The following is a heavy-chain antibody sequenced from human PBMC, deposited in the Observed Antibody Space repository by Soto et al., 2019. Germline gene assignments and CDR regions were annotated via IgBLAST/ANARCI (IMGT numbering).Heavy chain of an antibody. CDR1: GGSISTSRSY. D-gene: IGHD2-21*01. J-gene: IGHJ5*02. CDR2: IFYSGST. V-gene: IGHV4-39*01. Sequence: QLQLLESGPGLVKASETLSLTCNVSGGSISTSRSYWAWIRQPPGKGLEWLANIFYSGSTYYNPSLASRVTVSVDTSKNEFSLKLRSVTAADTAVYYCARQPTTGDTDLWFDPWGQGTLVTDSS. CDR3: ARQPTTGDTDLWFDP.